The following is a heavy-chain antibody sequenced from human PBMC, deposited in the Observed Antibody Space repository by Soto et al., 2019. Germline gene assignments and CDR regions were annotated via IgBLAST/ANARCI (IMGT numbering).Heavy chain of an antibody. Sequence: GESLKISCKGSGYRFTNSWIGWVRQMPGKGLEWMGIIYPDDSDTRYSPSFQGQVTISADKSISTAYLQWSSLKASDTAMYYCARKDCSSATCYPFDPWGQGTLVTVSS. J-gene: IGHJ5*02. D-gene: IGHD2-2*01. V-gene: IGHV5-51*01. CDR1: GYRFTNSW. CDR2: IYPDDSDT. CDR3: ARKDCSSATCYPFDP.